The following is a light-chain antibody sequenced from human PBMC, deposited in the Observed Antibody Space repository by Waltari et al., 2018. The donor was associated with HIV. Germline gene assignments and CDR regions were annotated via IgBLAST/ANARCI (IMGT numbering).Light chain of an antibody. CDR1: SSHIGSIY. CDR2: RSD. V-gene: IGLV1-47*01. CDR3: GAWDDSLRIYV. J-gene: IGLJ1*01. Sequence: QSVLTQPPSASGTPGQRVTIPCSGSSSHIGSIYVYWYQHLPGAAPKLHIYRSDQRPSGVPDRFSGTKSGTSASLTISGLRSEDEGDYYCGAWDDSLRIYVFGTGTKVTVL.